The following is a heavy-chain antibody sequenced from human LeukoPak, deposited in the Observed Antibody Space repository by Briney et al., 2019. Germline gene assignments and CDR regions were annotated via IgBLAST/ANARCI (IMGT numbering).Heavy chain of an antibody. CDR3: AKGSYYDSSGSFYFDY. V-gene: IGHV3-23*01. D-gene: IGHD3-22*01. CDR1: GFTFSVYP. J-gene: IGHJ4*02. Sequence: GSLRLSCVTSGFTFSVYPMSWVRQAPGKGLEWVSGISGSGDNTYYADSVKGRFTISRDNSKNTLYVQVNSLGTEDTAAYYCAKGSYYDSSGSFYFDYWGQGTLVTVSS. CDR2: ISGSGDNT.